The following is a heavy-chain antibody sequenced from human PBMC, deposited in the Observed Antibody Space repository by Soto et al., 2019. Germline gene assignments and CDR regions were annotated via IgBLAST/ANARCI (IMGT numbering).Heavy chain of an antibody. CDR3: ARGPDR. J-gene: IGHJ5*02. CDR2: IYYSGTT. Sequence: SETLSLTCAVSGYSISSSNWWGWIRQPPGKGLEWIGYIYYSGTTYYNPSLKSRVTISVDRSKNQFSLKLSSVTAADTAVYYCARGPDRWGQGTLVTVSS. V-gene: IGHV4-28*03. CDR1: GYSISSSNW.